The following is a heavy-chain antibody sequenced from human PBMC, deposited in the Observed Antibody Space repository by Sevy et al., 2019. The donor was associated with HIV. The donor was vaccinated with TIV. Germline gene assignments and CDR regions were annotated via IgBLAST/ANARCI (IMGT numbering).Heavy chain of an antibody. V-gene: IGHV4-30-4*01. CDR2: LYYSGST. CDR3: ARAVAFTRGAFDI. Sequence: SETLSLTCTISGDSITTNDYFWTWIRQSPGKGLEWIGYLYYSGSTAYNLSLKSRVSISTDTTKSHFSLNLNSVTGADTAIYYCARAVAFTRGAFDIWGQGITVTVSS. CDR1: GDSITTNDYF. D-gene: IGHD2-21*01. J-gene: IGHJ3*02.